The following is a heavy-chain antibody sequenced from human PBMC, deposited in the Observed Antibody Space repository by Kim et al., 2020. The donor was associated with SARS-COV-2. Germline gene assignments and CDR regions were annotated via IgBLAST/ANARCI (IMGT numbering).Heavy chain of an antibody. D-gene: IGHD2-15*01. CDR3: ASPGSDMPALRRGFDY. J-gene: IGHJ4*02. V-gene: IGHV1-46*01. Sequence: KGQGRVTMTRDTSTSTVYMELSSLRSEDTAVYYCASPGSDMPALRRGFDYWGQGTLVTVSS.